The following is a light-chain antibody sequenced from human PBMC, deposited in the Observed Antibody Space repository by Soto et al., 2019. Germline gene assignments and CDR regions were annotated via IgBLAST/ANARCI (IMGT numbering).Light chain of an antibody. J-gene: IGKJ4*01. CDR2: DAS. CDR3: QQGGT. CDR1: QSVSSY. V-gene: IGKV3-11*01. Sequence: EIVLTQSPATLSLSPGDRATLSCRASQSVSSYLAWYQQKPGQAPRLLIYDASNRATGIPARFSGSGSGTDFTLTISSLEPEDFAVYYCQQGGTFGGGTKVEIK.